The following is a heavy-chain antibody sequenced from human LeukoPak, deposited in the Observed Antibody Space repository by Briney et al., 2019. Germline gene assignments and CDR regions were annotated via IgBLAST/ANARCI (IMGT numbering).Heavy chain of an antibody. V-gene: IGHV3-74*01. CDR1: GFTFSTYW. CDR3: ARSYYDSSGTLFDY. J-gene: IGHJ4*02. Sequence: GGSLRLSCAASGFTFSTYWMHWLRQAPGKGRVWFSRINSDGSSTSYADSVKGRFTISRDNAKNTLYLQMNSLRAEDTAVYYCARSYYDSSGTLFDYWGQGTLVTVSS. CDR2: INSDGSST. D-gene: IGHD3-22*01.